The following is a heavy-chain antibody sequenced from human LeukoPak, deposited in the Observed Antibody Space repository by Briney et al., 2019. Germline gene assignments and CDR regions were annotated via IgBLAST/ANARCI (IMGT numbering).Heavy chain of an antibody. CDR2: IYPLETT. Sequence: SETLSLTCSVSGDSITGYSWSWIRQTPGKGLEWIGRIYPLETTNYNPSLKSRVAISVDTSKNQFSLKLNSVTAADTAVYYCAKSNGYGLIDIWGQGTMVTVSS. J-gene: IGHJ3*02. CDR1: GDSITGYS. D-gene: IGHD3-22*01. V-gene: IGHV4-4*07. CDR3: AKSNGYGLIDI.